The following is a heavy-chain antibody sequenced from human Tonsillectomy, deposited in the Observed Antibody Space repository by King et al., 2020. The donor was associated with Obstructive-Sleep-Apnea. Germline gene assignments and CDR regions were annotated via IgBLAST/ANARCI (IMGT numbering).Heavy chain of an antibody. V-gene: IGHV4-59*01. CDR3: ARGLTVVTSSWVPFDY. J-gene: IGHJ4*02. CDR1: GGSISSYY. Sequence: QLQESGPGLVKPSETLSLTCTVSGGSISSYYWSWIRQSPGKGLEWIGYIYYSGTTNYTPSLKSRVPISVDTSKHQFSLKLSSVTAADTAVYYCARGLTVVTSSWVPFDYWGQGTLVTVSS. CDR2: IYYSGTT. D-gene: IGHD4-23*01.